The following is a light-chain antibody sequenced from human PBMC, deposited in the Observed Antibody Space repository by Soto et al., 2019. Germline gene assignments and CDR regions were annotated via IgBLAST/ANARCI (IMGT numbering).Light chain of an antibody. CDR3: QVWDSRSDQVV. Sequence: SYELTQPPSVSVAPGQTARITCGGNTIGGKSVYWYQQRSGQAPVLVVYDDTDRPSGIPERFSGSNSGNTATLTISRVEAGDEADYYCQVWDSRSDQVVFGGGTKVTVL. CDR1: TIGGKS. J-gene: IGLJ2*01. V-gene: IGLV3-21*02. CDR2: DDT.